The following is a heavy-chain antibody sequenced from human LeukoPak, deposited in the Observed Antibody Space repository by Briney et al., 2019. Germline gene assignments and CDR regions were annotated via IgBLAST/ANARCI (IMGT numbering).Heavy chain of an antibody. J-gene: IGHJ4*02. Sequence: GSSVKVSCKASGGAFSSYAISWVRQAPGQGVEWMGRIIPIFGTANYAQKFQGRVTITTDESTSTAYMELSSLRSEDTAVYYCARDSVGATEPFDYWGQGTLVTVSS. CDR2: IIPIFGTA. CDR3: ARDSVGATEPFDY. D-gene: IGHD1-26*01. V-gene: IGHV1-69*05. CDR1: GGAFSSYA.